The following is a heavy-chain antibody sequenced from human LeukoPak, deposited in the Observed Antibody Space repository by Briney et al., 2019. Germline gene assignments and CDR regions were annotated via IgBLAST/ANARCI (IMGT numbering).Heavy chain of an antibody. CDR3: ARDAGGVVAAIWDYYYYYGMDV. Sequence: PGGSLRLSCAASGFTFSSYAMSWVRQAPGKGLEWVANIKQDGSEKYYVDSVKGRFTISRDNAKNSLYLQMNSLRAEDTAVYYCARDAGGVVAAIWDYYYYYGMDVWGQGTTVTVSS. CDR2: IKQDGSEK. CDR1: GFTFSSYA. D-gene: IGHD2-15*01. J-gene: IGHJ6*02. V-gene: IGHV3-7*01.